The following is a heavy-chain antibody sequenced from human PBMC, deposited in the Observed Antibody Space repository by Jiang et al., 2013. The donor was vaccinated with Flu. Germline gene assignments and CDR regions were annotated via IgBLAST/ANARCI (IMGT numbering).Heavy chain of an antibody. Sequence: GSGLVKPSETLSLTCTVSGGSISSYYWSWIRQPPGKGLEWIGYIYYSGGTNYNPSLKSRVTISVDTSKNQFSLKLSSVTATDTAVYYCAKGYSSNWYFDLWGRGTLVTVSS. CDR3: AKGYSSNWYFDL. V-gene: IGHV4-59*08. CDR1: GGSISSYY. CDR2: IYYSGGT. D-gene: IGHD6-13*01. J-gene: IGHJ2*01.